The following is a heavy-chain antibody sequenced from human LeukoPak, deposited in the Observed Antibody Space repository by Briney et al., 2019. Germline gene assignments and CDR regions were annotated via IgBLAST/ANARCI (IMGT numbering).Heavy chain of an antibody. V-gene: IGHV3-23*01. CDR3: VKHSAPVLAAARFDY. J-gene: IGHJ4*02. D-gene: IGHD2-2*01. CDR2: ISGSGVNT. CDR1: GFTFSSYA. Sequence: GGSLRLSCAASGFTFSSYAMSWVRQAPGKGLEWVSVISGSGVNTYYADSAKGRFTISRDNSKTTLYLQMNSLRAEDTAVYYCVKHSAPVLAAARFDYWGQGTLVTVSS.